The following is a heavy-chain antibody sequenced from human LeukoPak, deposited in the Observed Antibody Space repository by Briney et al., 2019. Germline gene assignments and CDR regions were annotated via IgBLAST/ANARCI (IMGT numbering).Heavy chain of an antibody. J-gene: IGHJ4*02. CDR1: GFTFSNYW. V-gene: IGHV3-7*01. CDR2: IKPDGSGK. Sequence: GGSLRLSCSASGFTFSNYWMSWVRQAPGKGLEWVANIKPDGSGKFYVDSLKGRFTISRDNAKNSLYLQMNSLRAEDTAVYYCARSEAGGTYWGQGTLVTVSS. CDR3: ARSEAGGTY. D-gene: IGHD3-16*01.